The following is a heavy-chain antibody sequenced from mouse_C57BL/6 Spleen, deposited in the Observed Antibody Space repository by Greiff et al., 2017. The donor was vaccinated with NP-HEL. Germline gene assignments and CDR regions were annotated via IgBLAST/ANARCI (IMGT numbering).Heavy chain of an antibody. CDR1: GFTFSSYG. CDR2: ISSGGSYT. D-gene: IGHD1-1*01. CDR3: ARQGGTTVVTYFDY. Sequence: EVQRVESGGDLVKPGGSLKLSCAASGFTFSSYGMSWVRQTPDKRLEWVATISSGGSYTYYPDSVKGRFTISRDNAKNTLYLQMSSLKSEDTAMYYCARQGGTTVVTYFDYWGQGTTLTVSS. J-gene: IGHJ2*01. V-gene: IGHV5-6*01.